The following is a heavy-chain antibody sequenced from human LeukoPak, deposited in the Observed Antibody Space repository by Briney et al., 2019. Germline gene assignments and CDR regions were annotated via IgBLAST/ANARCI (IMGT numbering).Heavy chain of an antibody. CDR3: AREGGFYRPLDY. V-gene: IGHV4-4*02. J-gene: IGHJ4*02. CDR2: VHLDGRT. D-gene: IGHD6-25*01. CDR1: GGSISSTNW. Sequence: SGTLSLTCAVSGGSISSTNWWSWVRQPPGKGLEWIGEVHLDGRTNFNPSLKSRLTMSVDLSENHVSLKLTSVTAADTAVYYCAREGGFYRPLDYSGQGTLVTVSS.